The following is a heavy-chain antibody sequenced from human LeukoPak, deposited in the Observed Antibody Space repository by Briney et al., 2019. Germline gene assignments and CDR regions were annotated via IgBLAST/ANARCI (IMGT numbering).Heavy chain of an antibody. CDR3: AKEYNIWSSSYFDY. J-gene: IGHJ4*02. Sequence: GSLRLSCESSGFTLRRYALSGVRQAPGKGLEWVSAIIDRGGSTYYADPVKGRFTISRDNSKNPLYLKMSSLRAEDTAVYYCAKEYNIWSSSYFDYWGQGTLVTVSS. CDR2: IIDRGGST. V-gene: IGHV3-23*01. D-gene: IGHD3-3*01. CDR1: GFTLRRYA.